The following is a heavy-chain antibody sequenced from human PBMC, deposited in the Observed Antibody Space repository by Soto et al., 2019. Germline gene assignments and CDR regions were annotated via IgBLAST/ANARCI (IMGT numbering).Heavy chain of an antibody. V-gene: IGHV4-59*01. J-gene: IGHJ4*02. D-gene: IGHD6-13*01. CDR1: SDSISSYY. CDR3: ARGTSWQLPFDY. Sequence: NPSETLSLTCTVSSDSISSYYWSWIRQPPGKRLEWIGYISYSGSTDYNPSLKSRVTISGDTSKNQFSLKVSSVTAEDTAVYYCARGTSWQLPFDYWGQGTLVTVSS. CDR2: ISYSGST.